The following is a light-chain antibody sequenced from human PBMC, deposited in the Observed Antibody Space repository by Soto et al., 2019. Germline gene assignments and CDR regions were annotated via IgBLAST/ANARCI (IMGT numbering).Light chain of an antibody. Sequence: EIVLTQSPATLSLSPGERATLSCRASQSVSSYLAWYQQKPGQAPRLLIYDAFNRATGIPARFSGSGSGTGFTLTISSLEPEDSAVYYCQQGGAFGPGTKVDIK. CDR2: DAF. CDR1: QSVSSY. J-gene: IGKJ3*01. V-gene: IGKV3-11*01. CDR3: QQGGA.